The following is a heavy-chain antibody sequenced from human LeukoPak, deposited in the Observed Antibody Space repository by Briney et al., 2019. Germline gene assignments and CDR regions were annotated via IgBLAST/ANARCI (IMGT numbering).Heavy chain of an antibody. V-gene: IGHV4-59*01. CDR1: GGSISSYY. Sequence: SETLSLTCTVSGGSISSYYWSWIRQPPGKGLEWIGYIYYSGSTNYNPSLKSRVTISVDTSKNQFSLKLSSVTAADTAVYYCARAGASSGWPRRNLNWFDPWGQGTLVTVSS. J-gene: IGHJ5*02. CDR3: ARAGASSGWPRRNLNWFDP. D-gene: IGHD6-19*01. CDR2: IYYSGST.